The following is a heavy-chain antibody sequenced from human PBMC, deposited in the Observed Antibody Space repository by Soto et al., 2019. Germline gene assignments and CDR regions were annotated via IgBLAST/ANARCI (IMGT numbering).Heavy chain of an antibody. CDR2: VHRSGST. V-gene: IGHV4-4*02. D-gene: IGHD3-22*01. CDR1: GGSISSDKW. Sequence: QVQLQESGPGLVKPSGTLSLTCAVSGGSISSDKWWNWVRQTPGKGLEWIGEVHRSGSTNSNPSLKSRVTISVDKSQNHFSLKLSSVTAADTAVYYCARRDYYDSTGYYGDWGQGTPVTVSS. CDR3: ARRDYYDSTGYYGD. J-gene: IGHJ4*02.